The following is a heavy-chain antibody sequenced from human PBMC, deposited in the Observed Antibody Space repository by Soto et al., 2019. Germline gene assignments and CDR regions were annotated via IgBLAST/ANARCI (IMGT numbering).Heavy chain of an antibody. D-gene: IGHD5-18*01. CDR3: ARRGLDTAMVDYYYYGMDV. CDR2: IYPGGSDT. J-gene: IGHJ6*02. CDR1: GYSFTSYW. V-gene: IGHV5-51*01. Sequence: GESLKISCKGSGYSFTSYWIGWVRQMPGKGLEWMGIIYPGGSDTRYSPSFQGQVTISADKSISTAYLQWSSLKASDTAMYYCARRGLDTAMVDYYYYGMDVWGQGTTVTVSS.